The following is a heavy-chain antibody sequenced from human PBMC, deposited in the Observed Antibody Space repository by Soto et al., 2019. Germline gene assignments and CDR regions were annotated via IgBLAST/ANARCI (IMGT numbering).Heavy chain of an antibody. Sequence: GASVKVSCKASGGTFSSYAISWVRQAPGQGLEWMGGIIPIFGTANYAQKFQGRVTITADKSTSTAYMELSSLRSEDTAVYYCARVPYYDFWSGSLNGMDVWGQGTTVTVSS. J-gene: IGHJ6*02. V-gene: IGHV1-69*06. CDR1: GGTFSSYA. D-gene: IGHD3-3*01. CDR3: ARVPYYDFWSGSLNGMDV. CDR2: IIPIFGTA.